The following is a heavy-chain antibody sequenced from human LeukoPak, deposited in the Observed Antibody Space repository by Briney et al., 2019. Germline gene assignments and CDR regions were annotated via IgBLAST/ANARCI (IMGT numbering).Heavy chain of an antibody. J-gene: IGHJ4*02. CDR3: ARLPRVSWPRYYFDY. CDR1: GGSISSSSYY. Sequence: SETLSLTCTVSGGSISSSSYYWGWIRQPPGKGLEWIGSIYYSGSTYYNPSLKSRVTISVDTSKNQFSLKLSSVTAADTAVYCCARLPRVSWPRYYFDYWGQGTLVTVSS. V-gene: IGHV4-39*01. CDR2: IYYSGST. D-gene: IGHD6-13*01.